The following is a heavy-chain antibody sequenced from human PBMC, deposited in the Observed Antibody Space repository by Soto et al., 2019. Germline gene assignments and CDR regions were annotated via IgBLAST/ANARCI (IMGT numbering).Heavy chain of an antibody. CDR3: ASMIGDPVLSFDS. J-gene: IGHJ5*01. CDR1: GGSISSYY. Sequence: QVQLQESGPGLVKPSETLSLTCTVSGGSISSYYWSWIRQPPGKGLEWIGFIFCSGSTSYNPSLKSRVTISIDTSKYQFSLKLNSVTAADTAVYYCASMIGDPVLSFDSWGQGTLVAVSS. D-gene: IGHD3-10*02. CDR2: IFCSGST. V-gene: IGHV4-59*01.